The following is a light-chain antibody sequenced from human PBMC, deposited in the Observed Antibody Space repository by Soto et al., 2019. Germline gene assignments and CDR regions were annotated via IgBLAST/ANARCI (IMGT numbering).Light chain of an antibody. J-gene: IGLJ1*01. CDR2: DVA. Sequence: QSALTQPASVSDSPGQSITISCTGTSSYVGGSNFVSWYQQHPGKPPKLIIYDVANRPSGVSNRFSGSKSGSTASLIISRLQTEEEADYYCVSYTSSTTYVFRTGTQLTV. CDR1: SSYVGGSNF. CDR3: VSYTSSTTYV. V-gene: IGLV2-14*03.